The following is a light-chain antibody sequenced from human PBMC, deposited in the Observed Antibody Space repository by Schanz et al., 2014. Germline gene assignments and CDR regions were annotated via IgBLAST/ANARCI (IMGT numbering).Light chain of an antibody. CDR3: SSYAGSNNVV. Sequence: QSALTQPPSVSGSPGQSVTISCTGSSSDVGSYNRVSWYQQPPGTAPKLIIYEVSNRPSGVPDRFSGSKSGNTASLTVSGLQAEDEADYYCSSYAGSNNVVFGGGTKLTVL. CDR2: EVS. CDR1: SSDVGSYNR. V-gene: IGLV2-18*02. J-gene: IGLJ2*01.